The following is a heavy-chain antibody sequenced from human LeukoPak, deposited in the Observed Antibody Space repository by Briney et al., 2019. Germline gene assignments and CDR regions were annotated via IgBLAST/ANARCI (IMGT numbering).Heavy chain of an antibody. J-gene: IGHJ4*02. CDR2: INNDGSST. CDR1: GFTFNSFW. D-gene: IGHD4-17*01. V-gene: IGHV3-74*01. CDR3: VATVTILDY. Sequence: GGSLRLSCAASGFTFNSFWMHWVRHAPGKGLVWVSHINNDGSSTSYADSVKGRFTISRDNSKNTLYLQMNSLRAEDTAVYYCVATVTILDYWGQGTLVTVSS.